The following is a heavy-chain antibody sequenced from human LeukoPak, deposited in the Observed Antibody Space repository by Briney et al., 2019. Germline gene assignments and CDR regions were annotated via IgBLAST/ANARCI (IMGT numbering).Heavy chain of an antibody. CDR2: IYTSGST. J-gene: IGHJ6*03. V-gene: IGHV4-4*07. CDR3: ARGEGPLPARGGYYYYMDV. Sequence: PSETLSLTCTVSGGSISSYYWSWIRQPAGKGLEWIGRIYTSGSTNYNPSLKSRVTMSVDTSKNQFSLKLSSVTAADTAVYYCARGEGPLPARGGYYYYMDVWGKGTTVTVSS. D-gene: IGHD2-2*01. CDR1: GGSISSYY.